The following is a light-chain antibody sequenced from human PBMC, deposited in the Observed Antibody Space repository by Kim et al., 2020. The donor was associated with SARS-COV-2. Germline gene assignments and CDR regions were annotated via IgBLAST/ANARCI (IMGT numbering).Light chain of an antibody. CDR3: QQFGRSSWT. CDR1: QSVSSRY. Sequence: FFTHSPGTLSLSPGERATLSCRASQSVSSRYFAWYQQKPGQAPRLLIYGASSRATGIPDRFSGSGSGTDFTLTISRLEPEDFAVYYCQQFGRSSWTFGQGTKVDIK. V-gene: IGKV3-20*01. J-gene: IGKJ1*01. CDR2: GAS.